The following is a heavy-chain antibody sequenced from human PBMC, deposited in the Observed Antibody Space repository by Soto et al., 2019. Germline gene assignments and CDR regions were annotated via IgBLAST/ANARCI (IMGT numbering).Heavy chain of an antibody. Sequence: GGSLRLSCAASGFTFSSYAMSWVRQAPGKGLEWVSAISGSGDSTYYADSVKGRFTISRDNSKNTLYLQMNSLRAEDTAVYYCAKPSGYSSSWYAFDIWGQGTMVTVSS. D-gene: IGHD6-13*01. CDR2: ISGSGDST. CDR1: GFTFSSYA. V-gene: IGHV3-23*01. CDR3: AKPSGYSSSWYAFDI. J-gene: IGHJ3*02.